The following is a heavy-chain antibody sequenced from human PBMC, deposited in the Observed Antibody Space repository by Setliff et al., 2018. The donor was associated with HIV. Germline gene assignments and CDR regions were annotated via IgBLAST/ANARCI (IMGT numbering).Heavy chain of an antibody. CDR1: GGSVSGHY. CDR3: ARVDDSSGALDY. J-gene: IGHJ4*02. D-gene: IGHD3-22*01. V-gene: IGHV4-34*01. Sequence: PSETLSLTCAVYGGSVSGHYWGWFRQPPGKGLEWIGEITPTGDTNYIPSLKSRVAMSLDTSKNQFSLKLSSVTAADTAVYYCARVDDSSGALDYWGQGTLVTVSS. CDR2: ITPTGDT.